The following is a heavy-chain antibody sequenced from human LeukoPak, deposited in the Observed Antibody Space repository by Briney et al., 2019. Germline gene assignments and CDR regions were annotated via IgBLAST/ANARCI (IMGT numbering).Heavy chain of an antibody. D-gene: IGHD5-24*01. CDR3: ARDPTGRDGYNYFDY. CDR2: ISYDGSNK. V-gene: IGHV3-30-3*01. CDR1: GFTFSSYA. J-gene: IGHJ4*02. Sequence: AGGSLRLSCAASGFTFSSYAMHWVRQAPGKGLEWVAVISYDGSNKYYADSVKGRFTISRDNSKNTLYLQMNSLRAEDTAVYYCARDPTGRDGYNYFDYWGQGTLVTVSS.